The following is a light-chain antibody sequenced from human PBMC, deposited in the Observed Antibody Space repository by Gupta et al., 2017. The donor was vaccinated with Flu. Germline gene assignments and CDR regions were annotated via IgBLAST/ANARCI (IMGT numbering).Light chain of an antibody. CDR2: GAS. V-gene: IGKV3-15*01. Sequence: ERLLTPSPATLSVSAGERATLTCRASQGISNYVAWYQHKPGQAPKLLIYGASTRATGIPARFSGSGSGTEFTLTITSLQSEDFAIYYCHQYNNWPQTFGQGTKVEIK. CDR1: QGISNY. CDR3: HQYNNWPQT. J-gene: IGKJ1*01.